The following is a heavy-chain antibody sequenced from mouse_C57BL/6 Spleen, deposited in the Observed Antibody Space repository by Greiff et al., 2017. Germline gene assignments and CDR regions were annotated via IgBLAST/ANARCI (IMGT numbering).Heavy chain of an antibody. J-gene: IGHJ3*01. CDR3: AREDDEGFAY. CDR2: INPNNGTT. Sequence: VQLQQSGPELVKPGASVKISCKASGYSFTDYNMNWVKQSHGKSLEWIGVINPNNGTTSYNQKFKGKATLTVDKSSSTAYMQLNSLTSEDSAVYYGAREDDEGFAYWGQGTLVTVSA. V-gene: IGHV1-39*01. CDR1: GYSFTDYN.